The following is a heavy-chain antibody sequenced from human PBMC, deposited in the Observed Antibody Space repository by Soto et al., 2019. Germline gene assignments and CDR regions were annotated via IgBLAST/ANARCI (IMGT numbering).Heavy chain of an antibody. CDR1: GYTFTSYY. V-gene: IGHV1-46*03. CDR3: ARSDYVWGSYRPGLY. J-gene: IGHJ4*02. D-gene: IGHD3-16*02. CDR2: INPSGGST. Sequence: GASVKVSCKASGYTFTSYYMHWVRQAPGQGLEWMGIINPSGGSTSYAQKFQGRVTMTRDTSTSTVYMELSSLGSEDTAVYYCARSDYVWGSYRPGLYWGQGTLVTVSS.